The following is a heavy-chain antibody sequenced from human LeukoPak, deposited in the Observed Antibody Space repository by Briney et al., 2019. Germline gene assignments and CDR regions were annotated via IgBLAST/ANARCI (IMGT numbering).Heavy chain of an antibody. CDR1: GGSISSSSYY. CDR2: IYYSGST. Sequence: SETLSLTCTVSGGSISSSSYYWGWIRQPPGKGLEWIGSIYYSGSTYYNPSLKSRVTISVDTSKNQFSLKLSSVTAADTAVYYCARGWIAAAGTFDYWGQGTLVTVSS. V-gene: IGHV4-39*01. D-gene: IGHD6-13*01. J-gene: IGHJ4*02. CDR3: ARGWIAAAGTFDY.